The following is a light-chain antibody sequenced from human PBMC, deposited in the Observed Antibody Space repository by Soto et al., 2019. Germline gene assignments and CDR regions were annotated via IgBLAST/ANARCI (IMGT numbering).Light chain of an antibody. J-gene: IGLJ1*01. V-gene: IGLV2-23*01. CDR3: CSYAGSYSYA. Sequence: QSVLAQPASVSGSPGQSVTISCTGTSSDVGAYNSVSWYQQHPDKAPQLMIYKGTQRPSGVSNRFSGSTSGNAASLTISGLQAGEEADYFCCSYAGSYSYAFATGTKVTVL. CDR2: KGT. CDR1: SSDVGAYNS.